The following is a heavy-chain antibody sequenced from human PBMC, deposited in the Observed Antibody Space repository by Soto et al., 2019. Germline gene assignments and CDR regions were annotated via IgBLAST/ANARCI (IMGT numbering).Heavy chain of an antibody. CDR2: IYYSGST. J-gene: IGHJ5*02. CDR3: ARVAGSGWSDP. Sequence: SETLSLTCTVSGGSISSYYGSWIRQPTGKGLEWIGYIYYSGSTNYNPSLKSRVTISVDTSKNQFSLKLSSVSAADTAVYYCARVAGSGWSDPWGQGTLVTVSS. V-gene: IGHV4-59*01. D-gene: IGHD6-19*01. CDR1: GGSISSYY.